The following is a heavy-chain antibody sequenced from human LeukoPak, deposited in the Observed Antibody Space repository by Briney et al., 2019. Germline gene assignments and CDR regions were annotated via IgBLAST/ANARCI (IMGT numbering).Heavy chain of an antibody. CDR1: GGSFSGYY. J-gene: IGHJ4*02. CDR3: ARPYGDRDY. D-gene: IGHD4-17*01. CDR2: INHSGSI. V-gene: IGHV4-34*01. Sequence: PSETLSLTCAVYGGSFSGYYWSWIRQPPGKGLEWIGEINHSGSINYNPSLKSRVTISVDTSKNQFSLKLSSVTAADTAVYYCARPYGDRDYWGQGTLVTVSS.